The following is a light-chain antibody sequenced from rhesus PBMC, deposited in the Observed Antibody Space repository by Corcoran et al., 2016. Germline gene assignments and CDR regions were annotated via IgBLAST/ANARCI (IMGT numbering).Light chain of an antibody. V-gene: IGKV1-69*01. Sequence: DIQMTQSPSSLSASVGDRVTITCRVSQGISNWLAWYQQKSGKAPKLLIYRASNLQTGVPLRFSGIGSGTDFTLPISSLPPEYIATYFCQQHDIFPLTFGGGTKVEIK. CDR3: QQHDIFPLT. CDR1: QGISNW. J-gene: IGKJ4*01. CDR2: RAS.